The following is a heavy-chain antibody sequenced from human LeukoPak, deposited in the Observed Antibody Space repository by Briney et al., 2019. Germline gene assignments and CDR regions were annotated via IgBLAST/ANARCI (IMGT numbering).Heavy chain of an antibody. CDR3: ARDGFSNGDPHHDGFDI. J-gene: IGHJ3*02. V-gene: IGHV3-7*01. Sequence: GGSLRLSCAASGFTFSDYWMTWVRQAPGKGLEWVANIKQDGSEGYYVDSVKGRFTVSRDNAKNSLYLQLNNLRAEDTAVYYCARDGFSNGDPHHDGFDIWGQGTMVAVSS. D-gene: IGHD2-8*01. CDR1: GFTFSDYW. CDR2: IKQDGSEG.